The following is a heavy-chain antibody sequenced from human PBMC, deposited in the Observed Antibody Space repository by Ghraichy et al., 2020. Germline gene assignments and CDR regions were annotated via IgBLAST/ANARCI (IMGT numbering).Heavy chain of an antibody. Sequence: SETLSLTCAVSGGSISSGGYSWSWIRQPPGKGLEWIGYMSHSGSTYFNPSLKSRVITSVDRSKNQFSLKLSSVTAADTAVYYCASHTGYSRGYFEYWGQGTLVTVSS. CDR2: MSHSGST. V-gene: IGHV4-30-2*01. J-gene: IGHJ4*02. CDR1: GGSISSGGYS. CDR3: ASHTGYSRGYFEY. D-gene: IGHD5-18*01.